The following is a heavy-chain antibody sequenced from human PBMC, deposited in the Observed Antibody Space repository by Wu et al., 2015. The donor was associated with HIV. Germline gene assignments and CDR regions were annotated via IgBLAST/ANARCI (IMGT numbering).Heavy chain of an antibody. CDR1: GYAFTSYY. J-gene: IGHJ4*02. CDR2: INPGIGST. Sequence: QVQLVQSGAEMKKPGASVNISCKASGYAFTSYYIHWVRQAPGQGLEWMGLINPGIGSTYYAEKFQGRITVTRDTSTNTVNMQLGTLTSEDTAVYYCARVPGTVHSHSRDYSFGFGIFDYWGQGTLVTVSS. D-gene: IGHD3-22*01. CDR3: ARVPGTVHSHSRDYSFGFGIFDY. V-gene: IGHV1-46*01.